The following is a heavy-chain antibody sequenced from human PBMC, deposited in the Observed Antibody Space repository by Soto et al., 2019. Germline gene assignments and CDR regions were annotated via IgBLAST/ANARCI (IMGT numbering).Heavy chain of an antibody. Sequence: SGGSLRLSCAASGFIFSSYWMHWVRQAPGKGLVWVSRINSDGSSTSYADSVKGRFTISRDNAKNTLYLQMNSLRAEDTAVYYCARGPRSSGWYYIDYWGQGTLVSVSS. J-gene: IGHJ4*02. V-gene: IGHV3-74*01. CDR3: ARGPRSSGWYYIDY. CDR2: INSDGSST. CDR1: GFIFSSYW. D-gene: IGHD6-19*01.